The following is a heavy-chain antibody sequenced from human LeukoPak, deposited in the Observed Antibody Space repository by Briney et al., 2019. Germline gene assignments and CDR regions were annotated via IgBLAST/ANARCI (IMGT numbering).Heavy chain of an antibody. CDR1: GGSLSSYY. CDR2: IYTSGST. V-gene: IGHV4-4*07. J-gene: IGHJ5*02. Sequence: SETLSLTCTVSGGSLSSYYWSWIRQPAGKGLEWIGRIYTSGSTKYSPSLKSRVSVSIDTPKNQFSLKLSSVTAADTAVYYCARDRHYDSRSKNWFDPWGQGTLVTVSS. CDR3: ARDRHYDSRSKNWFDP. D-gene: IGHD3-10*01.